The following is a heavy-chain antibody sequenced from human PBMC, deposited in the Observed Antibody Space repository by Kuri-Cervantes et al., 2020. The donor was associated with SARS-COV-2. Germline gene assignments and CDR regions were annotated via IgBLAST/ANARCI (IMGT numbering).Heavy chain of an antibody. CDR2: IKSKTDGGTT. V-gene: IGHV3-15*01. Sequence: GKSLKISFAASGFTFSDHYMDWVRQAPGKGLEWVGRIKSKTDGGTTDYAAPVKGRFTISRDDSKNTLYLQMNSLRAEDTAVYYCARKFYPDDFWSGYYTGTCFDYWGQRTLVTVSS. D-gene: IGHD3-3*01. CDR3: ARKFYPDDFWSGYYTGTCFDY. J-gene: IGHJ4*02. CDR1: GFTFSDHY.